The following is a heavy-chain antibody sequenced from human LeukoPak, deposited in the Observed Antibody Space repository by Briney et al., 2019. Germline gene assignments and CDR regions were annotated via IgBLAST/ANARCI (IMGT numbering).Heavy chain of an antibody. CDR2: IKQDGGEK. V-gene: IGHV3-7*01. Sequence: GGSLRLSCAASGFTFSSYWMSWVRQAPGKGLEWVANIKQDGGEKYYVDSVKGRFTISRDSAKNSLYLQMNSLRAEDTAVYYCARDSLTRSAPFDYWGQGTLVTVSS. CDR3: ARDSLTRSAPFDY. CDR1: GFTFSSYW. D-gene: IGHD3-16*01. J-gene: IGHJ4*02.